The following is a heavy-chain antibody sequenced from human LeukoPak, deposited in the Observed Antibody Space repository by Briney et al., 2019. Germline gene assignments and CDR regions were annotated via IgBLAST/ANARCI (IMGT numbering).Heavy chain of an antibody. CDR3: ASMGYYYDSSGYYRY. V-gene: IGHV3-30-3*01. CDR1: GFSFDTFS. D-gene: IGHD3-22*01. J-gene: IGHJ4*02. CDR2: ISNDESKI. Sequence: GGSLRLSCTAFGFSFDTFSMHWVRQIPGKGLEWVAVISNDESKIYYADSVKGRFTISRDNAKNSLYLQMNSLRAEDTAVYYCASMGYYYDSSGYYRYWGQGTLVTVSS.